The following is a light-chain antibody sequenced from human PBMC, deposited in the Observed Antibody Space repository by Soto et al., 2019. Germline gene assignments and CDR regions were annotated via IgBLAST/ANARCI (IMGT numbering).Light chain of an antibody. V-gene: IGKV1D-12*01. CDR3: QQTTTFPLT. CDR1: QGVSTW. Sequence: DIQMTQSPSSVSASVGDRVTITCRASQGVSTWLAWYQQKPGKAPNLLIYTASSLHSGVPSRFSGSGSGTDFTLPISSLQAEDFEPYYCQQTTTFPLTFGGGTKVEF. CDR2: TAS. J-gene: IGKJ4*01.